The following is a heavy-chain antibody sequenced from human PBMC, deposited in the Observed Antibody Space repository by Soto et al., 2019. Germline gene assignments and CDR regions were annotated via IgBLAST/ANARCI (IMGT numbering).Heavy chain of an antibody. CDR3: ARDGWFSALRTPFGLDV. Sequence: ASVKVSCKASGYTFSNSYIHWVRQAPGQGLEWMGIINPNGGSTTYAQKFQGRVTMTRDTSTSTVYMELSSLTSEDTALYYCARDGWFSALRTPFGLDVWGQGTTVTVSS. J-gene: IGHJ6*02. CDR2: INPNGGST. D-gene: IGHD3-3*01. V-gene: IGHV1-46*01. CDR1: GYTFSNSY.